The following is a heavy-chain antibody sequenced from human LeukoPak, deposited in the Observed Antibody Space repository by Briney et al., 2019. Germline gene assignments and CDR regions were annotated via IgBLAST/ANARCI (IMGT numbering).Heavy chain of an antibody. CDR3: ARGIGPYYDFWSGYYPLGDV. V-gene: IGHV3-48*03. D-gene: IGHD3-3*01. J-gene: IGHJ6*02. CDR1: GFTFSSYE. Sequence: PGGSLRLSCAASGFTFSSYEMNWVRQAPGKGLEWVSYISSSGNTIYYADSVKGRFTISRDNAKNSLYLQMNSLRAEDTAVYYCARGIGPYYDFWSGYYPLGDVWGQGTTVTVSS. CDR2: ISSSGNTI.